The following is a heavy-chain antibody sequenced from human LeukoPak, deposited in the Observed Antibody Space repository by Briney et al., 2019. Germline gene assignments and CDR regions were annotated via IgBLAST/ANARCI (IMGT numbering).Heavy chain of an antibody. J-gene: IGHJ4*02. CDR3: ARGSGYSYSFTGRERTKSRLDY. D-gene: IGHD5-18*01. Sequence: GGSLRLSCAASGFTFSNYGMHWVRQAPGKGLEWVAVISFDGSNKYYADSVKGRFSISRDSSKNTLYLQMNSLRAADTAVYYCARGSGYSYSFTGRERTKSRLDYWGQGTLVTVSS. CDR2: ISFDGSNK. V-gene: IGHV3-30*03. CDR1: GFTFSNYG.